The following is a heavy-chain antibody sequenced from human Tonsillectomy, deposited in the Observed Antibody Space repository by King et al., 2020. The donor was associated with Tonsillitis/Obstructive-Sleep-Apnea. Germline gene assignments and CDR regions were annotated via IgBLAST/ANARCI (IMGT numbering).Heavy chain of an antibody. J-gene: IGHJ4*02. V-gene: IGHV5-10-1*03. CDR3: AIFEDSGRYCIY. CDR2: IDPSDSYT. CDR1: GYSFTNYW. Sequence: VQLVESGAEVKKPGESLRISCKGSGYSFTNYWISWVRQMPGKGLEWMGTIDPSDSYTKYSPSFQGHVTISADKSISTVYLQWSSLKASDTAMYYCAIFEDSGRYCIYWGQGTLVTASS. D-gene: IGHD1-26*01.